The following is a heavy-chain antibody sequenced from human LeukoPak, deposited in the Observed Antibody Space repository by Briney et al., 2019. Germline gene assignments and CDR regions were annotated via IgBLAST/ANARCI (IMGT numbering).Heavy chain of an antibody. CDR3: ARAWGNYYDSSGYSD. D-gene: IGHD3-22*01. V-gene: IGHV1-2*04. CDR2: INPNSGGT. Sequence: GASVKVSCKASGYAFTGYYMHWVRQAPGQGLEWMGWINPNSGGTNYAQKFQGWVTMTMDTSISTAYMELSRLRSDDTAVYYCARAWGNYYDSSGYSDWGQGTLVTVSS. J-gene: IGHJ4*02. CDR1: GYAFTGYY.